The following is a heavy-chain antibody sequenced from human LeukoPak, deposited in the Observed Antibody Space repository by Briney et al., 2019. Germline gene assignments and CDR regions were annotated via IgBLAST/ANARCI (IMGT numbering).Heavy chain of an antibody. CDR3: ARSIAVAGREYFQH. CDR2: IKQDGSER. V-gene: IGHV3-7*04. J-gene: IGHJ1*01. D-gene: IGHD6-19*01. Sequence: GGSLRLSCAASGFTFSIYWMSRVRQAPGKGLEWVANIKQDGSERNFVDSVKGRFTISRDNAKNSLYLQMNSLRAEDTAVYYCARSIAVAGREYFQHWGQGTLVTVSS. CDR1: GFTFSIYW.